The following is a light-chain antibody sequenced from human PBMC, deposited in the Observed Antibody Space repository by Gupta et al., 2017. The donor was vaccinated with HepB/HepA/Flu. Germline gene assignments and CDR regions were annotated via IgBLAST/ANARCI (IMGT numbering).Light chain of an antibody. V-gene: IGLV2-11*01. Sequence: QSALTQPRSVSGSPGQSVTISCTGTSSDVGRYNYVSWYQHHPGKGPKLIIYDVTTRPSGVPDRFSGSKSGNTASLTISGLQAEDEADYYCCSYGGTYTFVFGTGTTVTVL. CDR3: CSYGGTYTFV. J-gene: IGLJ1*01. CDR1: SSDVGRYNY. CDR2: DVT.